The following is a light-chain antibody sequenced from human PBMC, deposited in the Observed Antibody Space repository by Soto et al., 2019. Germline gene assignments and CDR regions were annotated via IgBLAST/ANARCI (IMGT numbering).Light chain of an antibody. CDR3: QKSRNPLT. Sequence: EIVLTQSPATLSLSPGERATLSCRASQSVSSYLAWYQQKPGQAPRLLIYDASNRATGIPARFSGSGSGTDVTLTISSLEPEDFAVYYCQKSRNPLTFGGGTKVEIK. J-gene: IGKJ4*01. CDR2: DAS. CDR1: QSVSSY. V-gene: IGKV3-11*01.